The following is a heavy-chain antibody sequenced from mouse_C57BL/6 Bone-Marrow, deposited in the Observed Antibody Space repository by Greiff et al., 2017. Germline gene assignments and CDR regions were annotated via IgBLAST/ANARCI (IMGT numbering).Heavy chain of an antibody. CDR1: GYTFTDYY. V-gene: IGHV1-26*01. D-gene: IGHD1-1*01. J-gene: IGHJ4*01. CDR3: ARCYYGSSSYYAMDY. CDR2: INPNNGGT. Sequence: VQLQQSGPELVKPGASVKISCKASGYTFTDYYMNWVKQSHGKSLEWIGDINPNNGGTSYNQKFKGKATLTVDKSSSTAYMELRSLTSEDSAVYYGARCYYGSSSYYAMDYWGQGTSVTVSS.